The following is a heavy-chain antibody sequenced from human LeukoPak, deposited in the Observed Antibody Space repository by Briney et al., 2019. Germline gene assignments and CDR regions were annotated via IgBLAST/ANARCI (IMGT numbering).Heavy chain of an antibody. V-gene: IGHV3-48*04. Sequence: GGSLRLSCAASGFTFSSFGMNWVRQAPGKGLEWVSYISSSSSTIYYADSVKGRFTISRENAKNSLYLQMNSLRAEDTAVYYCARKGGATTYGYYYYYMDVWGKGTTVTISS. CDR2: ISSSSSTI. CDR3: ARKGGATTYGYYYYYMDV. CDR1: GFTFSSFG. D-gene: IGHD1-26*01. J-gene: IGHJ6*03.